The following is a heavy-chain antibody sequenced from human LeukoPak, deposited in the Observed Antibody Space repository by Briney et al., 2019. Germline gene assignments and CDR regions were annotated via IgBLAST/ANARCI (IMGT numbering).Heavy chain of an antibody. Sequence: SETLPLTCAVYGGSFSGYYWSWIRQPPGKGLDWIGEINHSGSTNYNPSLKSRVTISVDTSKNQFSLKLSSVTAADTAVYYCARGVGTPNDAFDIWGQGTMVTVSS. J-gene: IGHJ3*02. D-gene: IGHD2-15*01. V-gene: IGHV4-34*01. CDR2: INHSGST. CDR3: ARGVGTPNDAFDI. CDR1: GGSFSGYY.